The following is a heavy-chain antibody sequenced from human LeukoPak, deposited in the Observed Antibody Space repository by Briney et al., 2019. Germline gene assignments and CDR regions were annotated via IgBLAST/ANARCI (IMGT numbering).Heavy chain of an antibody. CDR2: ISPYNGNT. CDR1: GYDFTSVG. D-gene: IGHD6-19*01. Sequence: VASVKVSCKASGYDFTSVGITWVRRAPGQGLEWMGWISPYNGNTRYAQQFQGRVAMTTDTSTTTAYMELRGLRFNDTAVYYCARAGPGSGWYFDYWGQGTLVTVSS. CDR3: ARAGPGSGWYFDY. V-gene: IGHV1-18*01. J-gene: IGHJ4*02.